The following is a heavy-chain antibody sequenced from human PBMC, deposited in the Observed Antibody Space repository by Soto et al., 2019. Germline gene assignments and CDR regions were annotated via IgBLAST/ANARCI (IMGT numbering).Heavy chain of an antibody. J-gene: IGHJ3*02. CDR2: LSGSSTTI. Sequence: QLVESGGGLVQPGGSLRLSCAASGLTFSIYSMNWVRQAPGKGLEWVSYLSGSSTTIYYADSVKGRFTISRDNAKDSLYMHMDSLRADETAVYYCAAGTDAFDIWGQGTMVTVSS. CDR1: GLTFSIYS. V-gene: IGHV3-48*01. D-gene: IGHD6-13*01. CDR3: AAGTDAFDI.